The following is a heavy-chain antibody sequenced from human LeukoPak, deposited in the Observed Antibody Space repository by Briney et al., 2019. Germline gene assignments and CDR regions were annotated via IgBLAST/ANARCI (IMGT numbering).Heavy chain of an antibody. J-gene: IGHJ4*02. V-gene: IGHV3-30*18. D-gene: IGHD3-10*01. CDR2: ISYDGSNK. CDR1: GFTFSSYG. CDR3: AKDHPGAMVRGVPDY. Sequence: GGSLRLSCAASGFTFSSYGMHWVRQAPGKGLEWVAVISYDGSNKYYAGSVRGRFTISRDNSKNTLYLQMNSLRAEDTAVYYCAKDHPGAMVRGVPDYWGQGTLVTVSS.